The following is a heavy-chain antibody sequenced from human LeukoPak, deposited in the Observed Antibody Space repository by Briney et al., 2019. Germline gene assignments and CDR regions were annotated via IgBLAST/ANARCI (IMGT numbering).Heavy chain of an antibody. CDR2: IYYSGST. D-gene: IGHD3-22*01. CDR1: GGSVSSTSSY. J-gene: IGHJ5*02. V-gene: IGHV4-39*07. Sequence: SETLSLTCTVSGGSVSSTSSYWGWIRQPPGRGLEWIGSIYYSGSTYYNPSLKSRVTISVDTSKNQFSLKLSSVTAADTAVYYCARLTPPYYYDSSGPLGWFDPWGQGTLVTVSS. CDR3: ARLTPPYYYDSSGPLGWFDP.